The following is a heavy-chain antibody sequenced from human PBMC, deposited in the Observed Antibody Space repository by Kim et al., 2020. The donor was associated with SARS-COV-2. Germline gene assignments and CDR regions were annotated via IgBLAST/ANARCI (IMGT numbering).Heavy chain of an antibody. CDR1: GFSVSSYT. CDR3: GRGWLDV. V-gene: IGHV3-23*01. D-gene: IGHD2-15*01. J-gene: IGHJ3*01. CDR2: LGTNAGVT. Sequence: GGSLRLSCAVSGFSVSSYTMTWVRQAPGKGLEWVSSLGTNAGVTYYADSVKGRFIISRDNSINTLYLQMNSLRAEDTAVYYCGRGWLDVWGQGTKVTVSP.